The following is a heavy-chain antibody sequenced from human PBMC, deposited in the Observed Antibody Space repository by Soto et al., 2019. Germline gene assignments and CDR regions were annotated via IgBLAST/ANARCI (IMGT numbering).Heavy chain of an antibody. D-gene: IGHD2-15*01. J-gene: IGHJ4*02. CDR2: IYYSGST. CDR1: GGSISSSSYY. Sequence: ETLSLTCTVSGGSISSSSYYWGWIRQPPGKGLEWIGSIYYSGSTYYNPSLKSRVTISVDTSKNQFSLKLSSVTAADTAVYYCARGGGYDSFDFWGQGIQVTVSS. CDR3: ARGGGYDSFDF. V-gene: IGHV4-39*01.